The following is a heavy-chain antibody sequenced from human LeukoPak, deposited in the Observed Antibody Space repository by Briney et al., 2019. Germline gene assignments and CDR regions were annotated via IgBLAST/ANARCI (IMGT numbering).Heavy chain of an antibody. CDR2: ISYDGSNK. V-gene: IGHV3-30-3*01. Sequence: GGSLRLSCAASGFTFSSYAMHWVRQAPGKGLEWVAVISYDGSNKYYADSVKGRFTISRDNSKNTLYLQMNSLRAEDTAVYCCARGTYYYDSSGYQRDAFDIWGQGTMVTVSS. CDR3: ARGTYYYDSSGYQRDAFDI. CDR1: GFTFSSYA. D-gene: IGHD3-22*01. J-gene: IGHJ3*02.